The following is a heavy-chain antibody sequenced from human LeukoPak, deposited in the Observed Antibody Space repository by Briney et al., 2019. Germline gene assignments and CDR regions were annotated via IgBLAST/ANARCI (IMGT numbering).Heavy chain of an antibody. CDR1: GYTFTSYY. D-gene: IGHD2-15*01. CDR2: INPSGGST. J-gene: IGHJ3*02. Sequence: ASVKVSCKASGYTFTSYYMHWVRQAPGQGLEWIGIINPSGGSTSYTQKFQGRVTMTWDMSTSTVYMELSSLRSEDTAVYYCARDPRQLYCSGGSCYSGGPDAFDIWGQGTMVTVSS. V-gene: IGHV1-46*01. CDR3: ARDPRQLYCSGGSCYSGGPDAFDI.